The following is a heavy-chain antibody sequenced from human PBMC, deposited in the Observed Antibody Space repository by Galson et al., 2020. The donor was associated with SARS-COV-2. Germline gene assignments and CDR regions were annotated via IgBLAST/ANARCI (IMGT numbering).Heavy chain of an antibody. CDR2: ISYDGREK. CDR1: GFTFSSYA. D-gene: IGHD3-3*01. V-gene: IGHV3-30*04. Sequence: GGSLRLSCTASGFTFSSYAMYWVRQAPGKGLEWVAVISYDGREKYYADSVQGRFTISRDNSKNTLYLQINSLRGDDTAVYYCARELALLFCWGGYYVSFGLDYWGQGTLVTVSS. J-gene: IGHJ4*02. CDR3: ARELALLFCWGGYYVSFGLDY.